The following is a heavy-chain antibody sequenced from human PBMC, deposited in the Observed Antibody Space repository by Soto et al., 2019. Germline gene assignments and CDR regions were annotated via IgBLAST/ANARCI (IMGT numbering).Heavy chain of an antibody. CDR2: ICNGGSIK. CDR1: GFTFTNYG. D-gene: IGHD3-22*01. CDR3: TRERYYDSCFDF. V-gene: IGHV3-33*01. J-gene: IGHJ4*02. Sequence: QVQLVESGGGVVQPGGSLRLSCAGSGFTFTNYGMHWVRQAPGKGLEWVSTICNGGSIKHYADSVEGRFSISRDDSEKTLYLQPNNLRSDDTAVYYCTRERYYDSCFDFWGQGTLVTVS.